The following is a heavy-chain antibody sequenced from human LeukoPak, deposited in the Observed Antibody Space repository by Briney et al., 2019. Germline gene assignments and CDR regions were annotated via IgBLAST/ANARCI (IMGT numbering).Heavy chain of an antibody. CDR1: GGSISSYY. Sequence: PSETLSLTCTVSGGSISSYYWSWSRERPGEGLGWGGYIYYSGSGSTNYKPSLKSGVSTSVETSKNYCSRKRSAVTAADTAVYYCARRGRHGASFDYCGQPTLVTVSS. D-gene: IGHD4/OR15-4a*01. CDR3: ARRGRHGASFDY. V-gene: IGHV4-59*08. CDR2: IYYSGSGST. J-gene: IGHJ4*02.